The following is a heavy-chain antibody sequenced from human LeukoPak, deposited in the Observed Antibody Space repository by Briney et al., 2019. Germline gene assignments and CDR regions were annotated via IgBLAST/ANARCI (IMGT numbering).Heavy chain of an antibody. V-gene: IGHV4-34*01. Sequence: SETLSLTCAVYGGSFSGYYWSWIRQPPGKGLEWIGEINHSGSTNYSPSLKSRVTISVDTSKNQFSLKLSSVTAADTAVYYCARDMKGSSGWYEGYYFDYWGQGTLVTVSS. CDR1: GGSFSGYY. D-gene: IGHD6-19*01. CDR2: INHSGST. J-gene: IGHJ4*02. CDR3: ARDMKGSSGWYEGYYFDY.